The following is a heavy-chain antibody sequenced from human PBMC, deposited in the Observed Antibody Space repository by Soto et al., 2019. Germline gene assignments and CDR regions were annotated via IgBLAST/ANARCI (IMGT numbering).Heavy chain of an antibody. J-gene: IGHJ6*02. CDR2: ISAYNGNT. Sequence: GSVEVSCKASGYTFTSYGISWVRQAPGQRLEWMGWISAYNGNTNYAQKLQGRVTMTTDTSTSTAYMELRSLRSDDTAVYYCARDHEQWLVHPYGMDVWGQGTTVTVSS. V-gene: IGHV1-18*01. CDR3: ARDHEQWLVHPYGMDV. D-gene: IGHD6-19*01. CDR1: GYTFTSYG.